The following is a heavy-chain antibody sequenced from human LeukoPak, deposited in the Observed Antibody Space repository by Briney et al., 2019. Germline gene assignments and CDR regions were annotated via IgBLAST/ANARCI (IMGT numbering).Heavy chain of an antibody. D-gene: IGHD5-24*01. CDR1: GGSISSGIYY. Sequence: SETLSLTCTVSGGSISSGIYYWSWIRPPAGQGLEWIGRVYTSGSTDYNPSLESRVTVSIDTSKNQFSLKLTSVTAADTAVYYCAREKFVEMATTIRGFILDYWGRGTPVAVSS. V-gene: IGHV4-61*02. CDR3: AREKFVEMATTIRGFILDY. J-gene: IGHJ4*02. CDR2: VYTSGST.